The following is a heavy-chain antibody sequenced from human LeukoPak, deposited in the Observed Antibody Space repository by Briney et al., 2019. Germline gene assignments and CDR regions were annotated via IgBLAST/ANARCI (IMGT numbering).Heavy chain of an antibody. Sequence: PSETLSLTCTVSDGSISSYYWRWIRQPPGKGLEWIGYIYYSGSTNYNPSLKSRVTISVDTSKNQFSLKLSSVTAADTAVSYCARGARPGGMIDYWGQGTLVTVSS. J-gene: IGHJ4*02. CDR3: ARGARPGGMIDY. CDR1: DGSISSYY. D-gene: IGHD3-16*01. V-gene: IGHV4-59*01. CDR2: IYYSGST.